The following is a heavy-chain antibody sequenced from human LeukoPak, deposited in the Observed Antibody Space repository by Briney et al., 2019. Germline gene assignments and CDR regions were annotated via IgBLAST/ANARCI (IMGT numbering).Heavy chain of an antibody. Sequence: SVKVSCKASGGTFSSYTITWLRQAPGLSLEWLGRTIPVLGVANYARKIQDRVTITADKSTSTAYMELSNLRSEDTAVYYCAGGRTGSYFSAFDIWGQGTMVTVSS. V-gene: IGHV1-69*02. CDR1: GGTFSSYT. CDR3: AGGRTGSYFSAFDI. CDR2: TIPVLGVA. J-gene: IGHJ3*02. D-gene: IGHD1-26*01.